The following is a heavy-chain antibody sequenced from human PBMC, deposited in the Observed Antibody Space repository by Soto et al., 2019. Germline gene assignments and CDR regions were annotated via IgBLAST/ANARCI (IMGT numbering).Heavy chain of an antibody. V-gene: IGHV3-23*01. CDR2: INNSGGKT. CDR3: ATGISNLGF. CDR1: GFTFSTSA. J-gene: IGHJ4*02. Sequence: EVQVLESGGDLVQPGGSLRLSCAASGFTFSTSAMSWVRQAPGEGLEWVSSINNSGGKTYYADSAKGRFTVSRDNSKNTLHLLVNSLRAEDTAVYYCATGISNLGFWGQGTLVTVSS. D-gene: IGHD6-13*01.